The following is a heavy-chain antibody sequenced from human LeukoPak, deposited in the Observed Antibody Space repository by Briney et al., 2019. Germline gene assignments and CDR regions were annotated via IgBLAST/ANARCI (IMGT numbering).Heavy chain of an antibody. Sequence: GGSLRLSCAASGFTFSSYDMHWVRQATGKGLEWVSAIGTAGDTYYPGSVKGRFTISRENAKNSLYLQMNSLRAGDTAVYYCASWCLAVAGTDTFDIWGQGTMVTVSS. D-gene: IGHD6-19*01. CDR3: ASWCLAVAGTDTFDI. J-gene: IGHJ3*02. CDR2: IGTAGDT. V-gene: IGHV3-13*01. CDR1: GFTFSSYD.